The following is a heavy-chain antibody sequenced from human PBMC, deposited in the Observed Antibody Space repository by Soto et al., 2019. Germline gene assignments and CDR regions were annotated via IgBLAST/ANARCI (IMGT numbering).Heavy chain of an antibody. CDR1: GFTFDDYA. V-gene: IGHV3-9*03. Sequence: EVQLVESGGGLVQPGRSLRLSCAASGFTFDDYAMHWVRQAPGKGLEWVSGISWNSGSIGYAVSVKGRFTISRDNAKNSLYLQMNSLRAEDMALYDCAIQAGWFGDVFDSWGQGTLVTVS. D-gene: IGHD3-10*01. CDR3: AIQAGWFGDVFDS. J-gene: IGHJ4*02. CDR2: ISWNSGSI.